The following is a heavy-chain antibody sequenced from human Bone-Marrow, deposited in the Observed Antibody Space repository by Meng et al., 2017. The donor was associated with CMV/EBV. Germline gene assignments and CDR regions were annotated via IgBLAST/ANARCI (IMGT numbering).Heavy chain of an antibody. CDR3: ARGPSGSYFRPFDY. J-gene: IGHJ4*02. CDR2: ISAYNGDT. V-gene: IGHV1-18*01. D-gene: IGHD1-26*01. Sequence: QVQLVQSGAEVKKPGASVKVSCKASGYTFTCYGISWVRQAPGQGLEWVGWISAYNGDTNYAQKLQGRVTMTTDTSTNSAYMELRSLRSDDTAVYYCARGPSGSYFRPFDYWGQGTLVTVSS. CDR1: GYTFTCYG.